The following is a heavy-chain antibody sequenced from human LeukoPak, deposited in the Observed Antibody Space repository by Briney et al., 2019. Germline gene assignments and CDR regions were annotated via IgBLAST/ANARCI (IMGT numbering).Heavy chain of an antibody. Sequence: SETLSLTCTVSGGSITNYYWSWIRQPPGKGLEWIGYIHYRGSTNYNISVDTNYNPSLKSRVTISVDTSKNQFSLKLRSVTAADTAVYFYASLASSNWYWFDPWGQGTLVTVSS. V-gene: IGHV4-59*08. CDR1: GGSITNYY. J-gene: IGHJ5*02. CDR3: ASLASSNWYWFDP. CDR2: IHYRGSTNYNISVDT.